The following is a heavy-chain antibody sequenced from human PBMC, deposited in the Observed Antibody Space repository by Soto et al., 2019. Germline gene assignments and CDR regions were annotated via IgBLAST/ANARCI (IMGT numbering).Heavy chain of an antibody. CDR3: ARGWLERNKGGWFDP. CDR2: INHSGST. V-gene: IGHV4-34*01. J-gene: IGHJ5*02. D-gene: IGHD3-3*01. CDR1: GGSFSGYY. Sequence: PSETLSLTCAVYGGSFSGYYWRWIRHPPGEGLEWIGEINHSGSTNYNPSLKGRVTISVDTSKNQLSLKLSTVTAADTAVYYCARGWLERNKGGWFDPWGQGTLVTVSS.